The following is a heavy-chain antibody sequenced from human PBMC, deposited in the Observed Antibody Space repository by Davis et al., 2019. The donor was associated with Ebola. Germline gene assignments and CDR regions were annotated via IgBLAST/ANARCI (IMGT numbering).Heavy chain of an antibody. V-gene: IGHV4-34*01. CDR3: ARGFRARYYYYGMDV. J-gene: IGHJ6*02. CDR1: GGSFSGYY. Sequence: SETLSLTCAVYGGSFSGYYWSWIRQPPGKGLEWIGEINHSGSTNYNPSLKSRVTISVDTSKNQFPLKLSSVTAADTAVYYCARGFRARYYYYGMDVWGQGTTVTVSS. CDR2: INHSGST.